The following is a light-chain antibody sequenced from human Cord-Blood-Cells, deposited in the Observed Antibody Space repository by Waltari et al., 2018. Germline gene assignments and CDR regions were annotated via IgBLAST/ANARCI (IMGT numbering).Light chain of an antibody. V-gene: IGLV2-14*01. CDR3: SSYTSSSTVV. Sequence: QSALTQPASVSGSPGQSITISCTGTSSDVGGYNYVSWYQQHPGKAPKRMIYDVSNRPSGVSNRFSGSKSGNTASLTISGLQAADEADYYCSSYTSSSTVVFGGGTKLTVL. J-gene: IGLJ2*01. CDR1: SSDVGGYNY. CDR2: DVS.